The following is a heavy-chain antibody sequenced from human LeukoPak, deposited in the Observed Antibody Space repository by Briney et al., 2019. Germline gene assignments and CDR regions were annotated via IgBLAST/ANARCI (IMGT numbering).Heavy chain of an antibody. CDR1: GAXLNNYY. D-gene: IGHD4-17*01. Sequence: SETLSLTCTVSGAXLNNYYCNWVRQPPGKELEWIGNVDYSGSTRYNPSLKSRATMSLDSSKNQFSLRLTSVTAADMAVYYCAMQVGIYGDYNNWFDPWGQGARVTVSS. V-gene: IGHV4-59*08. J-gene: IGHJ5*02. CDR3: AMQVGIYGDYNNWFDP. CDR2: VDYSGST.